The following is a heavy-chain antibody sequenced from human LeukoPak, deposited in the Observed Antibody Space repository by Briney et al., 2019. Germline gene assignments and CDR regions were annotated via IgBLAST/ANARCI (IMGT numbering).Heavy chain of an antibody. CDR3: ALDLGTGGYFDN. D-gene: IGHD5-18*01. Sequence: PGGSLRLSCAASGFTFRNYAMHWVRQAPGKGLEWVAFIRFDGSIEHYAASVKGRFIISRDNSKNTLYLQMNSLRVEDTAVYYCALDLGTGGYFDNWGQGTLVTVSS. V-gene: IGHV3-30*02. CDR1: GFTFRNYA. CDR2: IRFDGSIE. J-gene: IGHJ4*02.